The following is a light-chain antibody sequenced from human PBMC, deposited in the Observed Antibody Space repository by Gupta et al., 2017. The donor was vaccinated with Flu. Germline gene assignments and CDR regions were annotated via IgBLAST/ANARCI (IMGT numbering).Light chain of an antibody. V-gene: IGKV3-11*01. J-gene: IGKJ5*01. CDR3: QHRNS. Sequence: EIVLTQSPGTLSLPPGERATLSCRASQSAGSYLAWYQQRPGQAPRLLIFDASNRATAIPARFSGSGSGTDFTLTISSLEPEDFAIYFCQHRNSFGQGTRLEIK. CDR1: QSAGSY. CDR2: DAS.